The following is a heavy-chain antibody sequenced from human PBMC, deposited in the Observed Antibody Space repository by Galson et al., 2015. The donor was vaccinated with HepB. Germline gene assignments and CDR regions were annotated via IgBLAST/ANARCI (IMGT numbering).Heavy chain of an antibody. Sequence: SVKVSCKASGYSFNNYTIAWLRQAPGQGLEWLGWISDNDPYTKSSPEVQGRITMTTDPSTNSAYMGLRSLRAQDTAMYYCARDQGISSSGGEGFDLWGQGTMVTV. D-gene: IGHD6-19*01. CDR2: ISDNDPYT. CDR1: GYSFNNYT. J-gene: IGHJ3*01. CDR3: ARDQGISSSGGEGFDL. V-gene: IGHV1-18*04.